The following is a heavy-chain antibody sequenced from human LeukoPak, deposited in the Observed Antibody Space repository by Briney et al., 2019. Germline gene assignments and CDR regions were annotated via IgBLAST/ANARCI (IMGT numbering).Heavy chain of an antibody. CDR2: IYTSGST. D-gene: IGHD2-2*02. CDR3: ARQALPCSSTSCYTSYYYYYMDV. V-gene: IGHV4-4*07. CDR1: GGSISSHF. J-gene: IGHJ6*03. Sequence: SETLSLTCTVSGGSISSHFWSWIRQPPGKGLEWIGRIYTSGSTNYNPSLKSRVTMSVDTSKNQFSLKLSSVTAADTAVYYCARQALPCSSTSCYTSYYYYYMDVWGKGTTVTVSS.